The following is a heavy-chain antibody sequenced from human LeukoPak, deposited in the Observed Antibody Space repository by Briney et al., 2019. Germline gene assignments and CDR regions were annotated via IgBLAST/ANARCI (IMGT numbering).Heavy chain of an antibody. D-gene: IGHD1-26*01. CDR2: SSTSSSYI. CDR3: ARDPENVSGSHSHFDL. V-gene: IGHV3-21*01. J-gene: IGHJ2*01. CDR1: GFTFSRHS. Sequence: GGSLRLSCAASGFTFSRHSMNWVRQAPGKGLEWVSSSSTSSSYIYYADSVKGRFTISRDNAKNSLYLQMNSLRAEDTAVYYCARDPENVSGSHSHFDLWGRGTLVTVSS.